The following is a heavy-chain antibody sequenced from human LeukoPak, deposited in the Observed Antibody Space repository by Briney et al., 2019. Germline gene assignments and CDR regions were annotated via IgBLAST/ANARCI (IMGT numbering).Heavy chain of an antibody. D-gene: IGHD6-19*01. CDR1: GGSISSSNW. Sequence: SGTLSLTCAVSGGSISSSNWWSWVRQPPGKGLEWIGEIFHSGSTNYNPSLKSLTISVDKSKNQFSLNLSSVTAADTAVYYCARVGPSGYVDYWGQGTLVTVSS. V-gene: IGHV4-4*02. CDR2: IFHSGST. J-gene: IGHJ4*02. CDR3: ARVGPSGYVDY.